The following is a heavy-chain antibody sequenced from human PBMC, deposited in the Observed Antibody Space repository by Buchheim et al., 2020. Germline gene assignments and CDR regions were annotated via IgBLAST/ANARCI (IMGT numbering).Heavy chain of an antibody. V-gene: IGHV3-23*01. D-gene: IGHD3-9*01. CDR3: AKSGYDILTGYATLPYYFDY. CDR2: ISGSGGST. Sequence: EVQLLESGGGLVQPGGSLRLSCAASGFTFSSYAMSWVRQAPGKGLEWVSAISGSGGSTYYADSVKGRFTTSRDNSKNTLYLQMNSLRAEDTAVYYCAKSGYDILTGYATLPYYFDYWGQGTL. CDR1: GFTFSSYA. J-gene: IGHJ4*02.